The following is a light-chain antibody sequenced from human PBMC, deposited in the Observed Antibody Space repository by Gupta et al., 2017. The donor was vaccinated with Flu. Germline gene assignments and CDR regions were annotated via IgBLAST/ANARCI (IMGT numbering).Light chain of an antibody. J-gene: IGLJ2*01. V-gene: IGLV1-40*01. CDR3: QYYDSSRSGANVV. CDR2: GNS. CDR1: SSNIGAGYD. Sequence: QSVLTQPPSVSGAPGQRVTIACTGSSSNIGAGYDVHWYQQLPGTAPKLLIYGNSNRPSGGTARAAGSSSGTSASLAITALQAEEEAEYYCQYYDSSRSGANVVFGGGTKLTVL.